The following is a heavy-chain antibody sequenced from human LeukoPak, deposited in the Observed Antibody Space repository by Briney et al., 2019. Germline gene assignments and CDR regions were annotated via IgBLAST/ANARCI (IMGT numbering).Heavy chain of an antibody. CDR1: GFTFSSYS. CDR2: ISSSSSYI. J-gene: IGHJ3*02. D-gene: IGHD3-10*01. Sequence: PGGSLRLSCAASGFTFSSYSMNWVRQAPGKGLEWVSSISSSSSYIYYAGSVKGRFTISRDNAKNSLYLQMNSLRAEDTAVYYCARDAHYGSGSPTDAFDIWGQGTMVTVSS. CDR3: ARDAHYGSGSPTDAFDI. V-gene: IGHV3-21*01.